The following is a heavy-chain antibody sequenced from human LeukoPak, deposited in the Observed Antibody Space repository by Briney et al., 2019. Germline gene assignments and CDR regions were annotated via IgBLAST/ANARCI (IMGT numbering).Heavy chain of an antibody. J-gene: IGHJ4*02. V-gene: IGHV3-74*01. D-gene: IGHD5-12*01. CDR2: ISSDGSRT. CDR3: AKGVDIVATTYFDY. CDR1: GFTLSNDW. Sequence: GGSLRLSCAGSGFTLSNDWMHWVRQGPGKGLAGVARISSDGSRTTYADSVKGRFTISRNNSKNTLYLQMNSLRAEDTAVYYCAKGVDIVATTYFDYWGQGTLVTVSS.